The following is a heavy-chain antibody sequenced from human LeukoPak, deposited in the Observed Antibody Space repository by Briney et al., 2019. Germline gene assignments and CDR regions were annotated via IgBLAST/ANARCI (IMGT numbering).Heavy chain of an antibody. Sequence: ASVKVSCKTSGYTFTGYYMHWGRQGPGEGVEWMGWINPNSGGTNYAQKFQGRVTMTRDTSISTAYMELTRLRSDDTAGYYCARYSSGWYFDLWGRGTLVTVSS. CDR3: ARYSSGWYFDL. CDR2: INPNSGGT. J-gene: IGHJ2*01. CDR1: GYTFTGYY. V-gene: IGHV1-2*02. D-gene: IGHD6-19*01.